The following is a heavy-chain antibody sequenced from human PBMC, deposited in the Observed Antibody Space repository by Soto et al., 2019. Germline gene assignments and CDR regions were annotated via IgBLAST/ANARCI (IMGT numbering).Heavy chain of an antibody. Sequence: EVSFKGSCYTFTGYYMHWVRQAPGQGLWVVGLINPNSGGTNYAQKFQGRVTMTRDTSISTAYMELSRLRSDDTAVYYCARALFGLITRVRGALPFNYGMDVWGQGTTVTVSS. CDR3: ARALFGLITRVRGALPFNYGMDV. V-gene: IGHV1-2*02. CDR2: INPNSGGT. CDR1: CYTFTGYY. J-gene: IGHJ6*02. D-gene: IGHD3-10*01.